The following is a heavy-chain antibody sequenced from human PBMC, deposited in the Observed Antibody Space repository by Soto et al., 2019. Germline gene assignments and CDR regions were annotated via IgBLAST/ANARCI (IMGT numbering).Heavy chain of an antibody. CDR1: GGTFSTYA. D-gene: IGHD1-1*01. CDR2: IIPIFGTA. CDR3: ARSLGLEYYYGMDV. J-gene: IGHJ6*02. Sequence: QVQLVQSGAEVKKPGSSVMVSCKASGGTFSTYAISWVRQAPGQGLEWMGGIIPIFGTASYTQKFQGRVTITEDESTSTASMELRSLTSEDTAVYYCARSLGLEYYYGMDVWGRGTTVPVSS. V-gene: IGHV1-69*12.